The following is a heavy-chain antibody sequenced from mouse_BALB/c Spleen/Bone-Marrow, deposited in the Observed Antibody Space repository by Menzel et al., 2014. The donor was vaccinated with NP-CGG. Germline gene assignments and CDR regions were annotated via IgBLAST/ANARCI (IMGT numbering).Heavy chain of an antibody. CDR1: GYPITSDYA. Sequence: EVHLVESGPGLVKPSQSLSLTCTVTGYPITSDYAWNWIRQFPGNKLEWMGYISYSGSTSYNPSLKSRISITRDTSKNQFFLQLNSVTTEDTATYYCAKTGTRYYFDYWGQGATLTVSS. V-gene: IGHV3-2*02. J-gene: IGHJ2*01. CDR2: ISYSGST. D-gene: IGHD4-1*01. CDR3: AKTGTRYYFDY.